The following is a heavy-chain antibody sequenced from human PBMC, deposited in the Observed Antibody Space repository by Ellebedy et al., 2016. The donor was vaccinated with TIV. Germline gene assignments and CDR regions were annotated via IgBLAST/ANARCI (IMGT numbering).Heavy chain of an antibody. CDR1: GGSISSYY. D-gene: IGHD3-10*01. V-gene: IGHV4-59*01. CDR3: ARVQTAAARLTVGYYGMDV. CDR2: IYYSGST. J-gene: IGHJ6*02. Sequence: MPSETLSLTCTVSGGSISSYYWRWIRQPPGKGLEWIGYIYYSGSTNYNPSLKSRVTISVDTSKNQFSLKLSSVTAADTAVYYCARVQTAAARLTVGYYGMDVWGQGTTVTVSS.